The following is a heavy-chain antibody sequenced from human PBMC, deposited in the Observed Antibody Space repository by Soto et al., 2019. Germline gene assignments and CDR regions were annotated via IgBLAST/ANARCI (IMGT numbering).Heavy chain of an antibody. CDR1: GASITSDDFY. V-gene: IGHV4-31*03. Sequence: SETLSLTCSVSGASITSDDFYCSCLRQDLGKGLEWIEYMYHSGNTYYNPSLRSRVTMSIDTSKNYITLKLNSDTAADTAVYYCGKYYYDSSGLNWLHSWGPGTLVTVSS. CDR2: MYHSGNT. CDR3: GKYYYDSSGLNWLHS. J-gene: IGHJ5*01. D-gene: IGHD3-22*01.